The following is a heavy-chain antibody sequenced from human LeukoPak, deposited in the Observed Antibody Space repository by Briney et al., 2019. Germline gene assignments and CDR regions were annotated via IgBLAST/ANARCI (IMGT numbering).Heavy chain of an antibody. D-gene: IGHD4-17*01. Sequence: PGGSLRLSCAASGFTFSSYGMHWVRQAPGKGLEWVAVISYDGSNKYYADSVKGRFTISRDNSKNTLYLQMNSLRAEDTAVYYCAKDLPTVTPFDYWGQGTLVTVSS. J-gene: IGHJ4*02. CDR3: AKDLPTVTPFDY. CDR2: ISYDGSNK. CDR1: GFTFSSYG. V-gene: IGHV3-30*18.